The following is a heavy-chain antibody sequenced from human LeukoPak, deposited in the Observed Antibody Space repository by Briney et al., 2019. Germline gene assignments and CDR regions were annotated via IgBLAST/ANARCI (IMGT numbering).Heavy chain of an antibody. CDR2: INHSGST. CDR3: ASQSSGWFDAFDI. CDR1: GGSFSGYY. Sequence: KSSETLSLTCAVYGGSFSGYYWSWIRQPPGKGLEWIGEINHSGSTNYNPSLKSRVTISVDTSKNQFSLKLSSVTAADTAVYYCASQSSGWFDAFDIWGQGTMVTVSS. J-gene: IGHJ3*02. D-gene: IGHD6-19*01. V-gene: IGHV4-34*01.